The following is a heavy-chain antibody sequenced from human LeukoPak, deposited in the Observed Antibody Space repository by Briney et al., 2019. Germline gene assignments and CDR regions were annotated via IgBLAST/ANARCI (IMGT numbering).Heavy chain of an antibody. CDR2: IYPGDSDT. CDR1: GYNFTTYW. Sequence: GESLKISCKGSGYNFTTYWIGWVRQMPGKGLEWTGIIYPGDSDTIYGPSFQGQVTISADKSINTAYLQWSSLKASDTAMYYCARLSRETTVTTWFDPWGHGTLVTVSS. D-gene: IGHD4-17*01. CDR3: ARLSRETTVTTWFDP. J-gene: IGHJ5*02. V-gene: IGHV5-51*01.